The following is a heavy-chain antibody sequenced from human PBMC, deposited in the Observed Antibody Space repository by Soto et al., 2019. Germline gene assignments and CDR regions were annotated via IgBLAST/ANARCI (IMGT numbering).Heavy chain of an antibody. CDR1: RFDFSSYE. Sequence: EVQLLESGGGLVQPGGSLRLSCVASRFDFSSYEMSWVRQAAGKGLEWVSRVSLTGDRTNYAGSVKGRFTVSRDNFKNALYLEIDSLRPEDPAIYYCARGGGYCTPTSCAIDSWGRGTPVTVSS. D-gene: IGHD2-8*01. CDR3: ARGGGYCTPTSCAIDS. J-gene: IGHJ4*02. V-gene: IGHV3-23*01. CDR2: VSLTGDRT.